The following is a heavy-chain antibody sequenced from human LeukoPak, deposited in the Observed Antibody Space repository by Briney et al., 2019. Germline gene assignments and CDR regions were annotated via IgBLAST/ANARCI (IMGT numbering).Heavy chain of an antibody. Sequence: PSETLSLTCTVSGGSISSYYWSWIRQPPGKGLEWIGYIYHSGSTYYNPSLKSRVTISVDRSKNQFSLKLSSVTAADTAVYYCARVPRSYYYYYYMDVWGKGTTVTVSS. CDR2: IYHSGST. CDR1: GGSISSYY. CDR3: ARVPRSYYYYYYMDV. J-gene: IGHJ6*03. V-gene: IGHV4-59*01.